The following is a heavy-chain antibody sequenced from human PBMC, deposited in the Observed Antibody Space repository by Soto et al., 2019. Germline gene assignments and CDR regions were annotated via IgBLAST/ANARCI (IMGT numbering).Heavy chain of an antibody. CDR3: AGDLGVSVRDY. D-gene: IGHD2-8*01. J-gene: IGHJ4*02. Sequence: QVQLVQSGAEVRKPGSSVKVSCKASGVDFSGLGLGWVRQAPGQGLEWMGGIVPMLGIGSYEEKFRGRVTITADESTSTADLERRSLTSTDTAVYYCAGDLGVSVRDYWGQGTPVIVSS. CDR2: IVPMLGIG. V-gene: IGHV1-69*01. CDR1: GVDFSGLG.